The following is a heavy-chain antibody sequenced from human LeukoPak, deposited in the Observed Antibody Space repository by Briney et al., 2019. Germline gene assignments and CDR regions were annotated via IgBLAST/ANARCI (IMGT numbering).Heavy chain of an antibody. CDR1: GFTFSSYA. CDR2: ISGSGGST. Sequence: GGSLRLSCAASGFTFSSYAMSWVRQAPEKGLEWVSAISGSGGSTYYADSVKGRFTISRDNSKNTLYLQMNSLRAEDTAVYYCAKDSRRWLQSYYFDYWGQGTLVTVSS. CDR3: AKDSRRWLQSYYFDY. V-gene: IGHV3-23*01. D-gene: IGHD5-12*01. J-gene: IGHJ4*02.